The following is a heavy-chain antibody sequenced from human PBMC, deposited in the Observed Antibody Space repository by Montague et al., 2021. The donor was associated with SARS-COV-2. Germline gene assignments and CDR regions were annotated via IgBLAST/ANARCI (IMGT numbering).Heavy chain of an antibody. D-gene: IGHD3-10*01. Sequence: SETLSLTCAVYGGSSSGYYWSWIRQPPGKGLEWIGEINHSGSTNYNPSLKSRVTISVDTSKNQFSLKLSSVTAADTAVYYCARGRKRITVVRGVIIDWFDPWGQGTLVTVSS. J-gene: IGHJ5*02. CDR1: GGSSSGYY. V-gene: IGHV4-34*01. CDR2: INHSGST. CDR3: ARGRKRITVVRGVIIDWFDP.